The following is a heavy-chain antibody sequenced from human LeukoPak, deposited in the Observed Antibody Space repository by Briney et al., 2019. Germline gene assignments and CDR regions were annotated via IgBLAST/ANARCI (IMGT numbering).Heavy chain of an antibody. CDR1: GFTFSSYA. CDR2: ITGSGSTI. Sequence: SGGSLRLSCAASGFTFSSYAMSWVRQAPGKGLEWVSGITGSGSTIYYADSVKGRFTISRDNAKNSLYLQMNSLRAEDTAVYYCARDSGSTSGFDYWGQGTLVTVSS. J-gene: IGHJ4*02. V-gene: IGHV3-48*03. CDR3: ARDSGSTSGFDY. D-gene: IGHD2-2*01.